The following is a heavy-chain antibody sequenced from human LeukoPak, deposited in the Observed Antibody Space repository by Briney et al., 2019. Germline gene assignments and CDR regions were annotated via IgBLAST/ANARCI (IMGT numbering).Heavy chain of an antibody. V-gene: IGHV3-33*03. J-gene: IGHJ4*02. CDR3: AKRGVVIRVILVGFHKEAYYFDS. D-gene: IGHD3-22*01. CDR2: IWYDGENK. CDR1: GFTFSTYG. Sequence: PGRSLRLSCAASGFTFSTYGMHWVRQAPGKGLEWVAVIWYDGENKYYADSVKGRFTISRDRPKNTLFLQMNSLRAEDTAVYFCAKRGVVIRVILVGFHKEAYYFDSWGQGALVTVSS.